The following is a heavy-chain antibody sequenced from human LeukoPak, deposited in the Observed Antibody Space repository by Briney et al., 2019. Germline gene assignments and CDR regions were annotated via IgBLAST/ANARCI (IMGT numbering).Heavy chain of an antibody. V-gene: IGHV1-2*05. CDR2: INPNSGGT. CDR3: AEGIWLIPDY. CDR1: GYTFTGYY. D-gene: IGHD3-16*01. Sequence: GASVKVSCKASGYTFTGYYMHWVRHAPRQGLEWMGRINPNSGGTNYAQKFQSRVTMSRDTSISTAYMEMSRLRSDDTVVYYGAEGIWLIPDYWGHGTLFAVSS. J-gene: IGHJ4*01.